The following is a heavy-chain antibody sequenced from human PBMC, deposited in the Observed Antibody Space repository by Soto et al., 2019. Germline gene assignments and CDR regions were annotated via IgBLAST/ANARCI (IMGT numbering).Heavy chain of an antibody. CDR2: IYYSGST. CDR1: GGSISSYY. Sequence: SETLSLTCTVSGGSISSYYWSWIRQPPGKGLEWIGYIYYSGSTNYNPSLKSRVTISVDTSKNQFSLKLSSVTAADTAVYYCARLKVKRTYSRGYSGYDPYYFDYWGQGTLVTVSS. CDR3: ARLKVKRTYSRGYSGYDPYYFDY. J-gene: IGHJ4*02. V-gene: IGHV4-59*08. D-gene: IGHD5-12*01.